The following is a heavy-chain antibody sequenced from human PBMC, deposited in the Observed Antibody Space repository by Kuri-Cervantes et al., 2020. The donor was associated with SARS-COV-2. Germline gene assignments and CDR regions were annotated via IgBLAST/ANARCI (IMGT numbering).Heavy chain of an antibody. CDR1: GFTSSSYA. J-gene: IGHJ4*02. V-gene: IGHV3-30-3*01. CDR3: ARQGGRAIYFDY. Sequence: GGSLRLSCAASGFTSSSYAMHWVRQAPGKGLEWVAVISYDGSNKYYADSVKGRFTISRDNSKNTLYLQMNSLRAEDTAVYYCARQGGRAIYFDYWGQGTLVTVSS. CDR2: ISYDGSNK. D-gene: IGHD6-25*01.